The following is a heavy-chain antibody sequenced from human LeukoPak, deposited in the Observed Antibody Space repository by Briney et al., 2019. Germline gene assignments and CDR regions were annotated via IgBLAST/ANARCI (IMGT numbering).Heavy chain of an antibody. CDR1: EFIFSSYT. V-gene: IGHV3-21*06. CDR2: ITSSSNYI. Sequence: GGSLRLSCTASEFIFSSYTVNWVRQAPGKGLEWVSSITSSSNYIYYADSVKGRFTISRDNAKNSLYLQMNSLRAEDTAVYYCARDAYISSSFDYWGQGTLVTVSS. J-gene: IGHJ4*02. D-gene: IGHD2-21*01. CDR3: ARDAYISSSFDY.